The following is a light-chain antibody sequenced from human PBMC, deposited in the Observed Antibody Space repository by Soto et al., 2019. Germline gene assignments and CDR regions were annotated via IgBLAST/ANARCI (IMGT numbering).Light chain of an antibody. V-gene: IGKV3-11*01. CDR1: QNVGIY. J-gene: IGKJ4*01. CDR3: QQRSNWLT. CDR2: DAS. Sequence: EVVLTQSPATLSLSPGERATLSCRASQNVGIYLAWYQQKPGQAPRLLIYDASNRATGIPVRFSGSGSATDFTLTISSLEAEDFAVYYCQQRSNWLTFGGGTKVEIK.